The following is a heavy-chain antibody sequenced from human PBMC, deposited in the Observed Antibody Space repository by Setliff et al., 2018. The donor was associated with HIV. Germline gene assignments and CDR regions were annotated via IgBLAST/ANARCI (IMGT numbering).Heavy chain of an antibody. CDR1: GGTFSSYA. CDR2: ILPFFDTA. D-gene: IGHD3-22*01. CDR3: GRDRTPYYYDSSGFNWFDP. V-gene: IGHV1-69*13. J-gene: IGHJ5*02. Sequence: SVKVSCKASGGTFSSYAISWVRQAPGQGLEWMGGILPFFDTANYAQKFQGRVTITADESTSTAYMELSSLRSEDTAVYYCGRDRTPYYYDSSGFNWFDPWGQGTLVTVSS.